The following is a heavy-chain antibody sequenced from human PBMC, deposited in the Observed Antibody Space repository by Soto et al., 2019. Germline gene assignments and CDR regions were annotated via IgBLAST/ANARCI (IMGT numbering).Heavy chain of an antibody. CDR1: GFTFSSYG. V-gene: IGHV3-30*18. Sequence: GGSLRLSCAASGFTFSSYGMHWVRQAPGKGLEWVAVISYDGSNKYYADSVKGRFTISRDNSKNTLYLQMNSLRAEDTAVYYCAKDRDIVVVVAATRVSWYGMDVWGQGTTVTVSS. D-gene: IGHD2-15*01. CDR3: AKDRDIVVVVAATRVSWYGMDV. J-gene: IGHJ6*02. CDR2: ISYDGSNK.